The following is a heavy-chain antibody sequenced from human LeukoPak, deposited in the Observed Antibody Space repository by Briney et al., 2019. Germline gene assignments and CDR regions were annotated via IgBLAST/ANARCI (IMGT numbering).Heavy chain of an antibody. V-gene: IGHV3-23*01. CDR3: AKGNVVVVPAAGLDY. CDR1: GFTFSSYA. CDR2: ISGSGGST. J-gene: IGHJ4*02. Sequence: PGGSLRLSCAASGFTFSSYAMSWLRQAPGKGLEWVSTISGSGGSTYYADSVKGRFTISRDNSKNTPYLQMNSLRAEDTAVYYCAKGNVVVVPAAGLDYWGQGTLVTVSS. D-gene: IGHD2-2*01.